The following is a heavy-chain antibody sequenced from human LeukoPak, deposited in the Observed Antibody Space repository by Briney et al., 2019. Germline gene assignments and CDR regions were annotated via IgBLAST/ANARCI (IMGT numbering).Heavy chain of an antibody. CDR2: IKSKIDGGTT. CDR1: GFTFNNAW. Sequence: TLGGSLRLSCAASGFTFNNAWMSWVRQAPGKGLEWVGRIKSKIDGGTTDYAAPVKGRFSISRDDSKNTVYLQMNSLKTEDTAVYYCAARSRYDFWELGDVWGKGTTVTVSS. J-gene: IGHJ6*04. D-gene: IGHD3-3*01. V-gene: IGHV3-15*01. CDR3: AARSRYDFWELGDV.